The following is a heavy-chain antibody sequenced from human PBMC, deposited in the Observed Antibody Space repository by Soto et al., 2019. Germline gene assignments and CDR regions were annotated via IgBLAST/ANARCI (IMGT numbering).Heavy chain of an antibody. CDR2: ISSSSSYI. V-gene: IGHV3-21*01. D-gene: IGHD2-2*01. J-gene: IGHJ4*02. CDR3: ATNVPAPDY. CDR1: GFTFRSYA. Sequence: SGGSLRLSCAASGFTFRSYAMKWVRQAPGKGLEWVSSISSSSSYIYYADSVKGRFTISRDNAKNSLYLQMNSLRAEDTAVYYCATNVPAPDYWGQGTLVTVSS.